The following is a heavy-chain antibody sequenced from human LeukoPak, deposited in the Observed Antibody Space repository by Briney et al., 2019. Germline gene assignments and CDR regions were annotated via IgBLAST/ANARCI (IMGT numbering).Heavy chain of an antibody. CDR2: INPSGGST. Sequence: ASVKVSCKASGYTFTSYYMHWVRQAPGQGLEWMGIINPSGGSTSYAQKFQGRVTMTRDTSTSTVYMELSSLRSEDTAVYYCAITFRRDYDTRKGGAFDIWGQGTMVTVSS. V-gene: IGHV1-46*01. J-gene: IGHJ3*02. D-gene: IGHD3-22*01. CDR3: AITFRRDYDTRKGGAFDI. CDR1: GYTFTSYY.